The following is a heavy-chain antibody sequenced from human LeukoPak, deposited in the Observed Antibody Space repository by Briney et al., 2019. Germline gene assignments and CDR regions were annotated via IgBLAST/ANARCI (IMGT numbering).Heavy chain of an antibody. D-gene: IGHD5-24*01. CDR1: GYTFTVYY. Sequence: ASVKVSCKASGYTFTVYYMHWVRQAPGQGLEWMGWINPNSGGTNYAQKFQGWVTMTRDTSISTAYMELSRLRSDDTAVYYCARATVATTLEFDYWGQGTLVTVSS. V-gene: IGHV1-2*04. J-gene: IGHJ4*02. CDR2: INPNSGGT. CDR3: ARATVATTLEFDY.